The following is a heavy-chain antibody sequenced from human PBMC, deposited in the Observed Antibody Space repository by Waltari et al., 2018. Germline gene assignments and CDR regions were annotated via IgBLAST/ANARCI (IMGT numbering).Heavy chain of an antibody. CDR3: ARHEDSSPPFDY. V-gene: IGHV4-38-2*01. CDR2: IYHSGST. J-gene: IGHJ4*02. CDR1: GYSISSGYY. Sequence: QVQLQESGPGLVKPSETLSLTCAVSGYSISSGYYWGWIRQPPGKGLEWIGSIYHSGSTYYNPSLKSRVTISVDTSKNQFSLKLSSVTAADTAVYYCARHEDSSPPFDYWGQGTLVTVSS. D-gene: IGHD6-6*01.